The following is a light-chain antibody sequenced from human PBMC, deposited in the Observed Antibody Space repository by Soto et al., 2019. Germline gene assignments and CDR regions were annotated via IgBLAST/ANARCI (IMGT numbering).Light chain of an antibody. Sequence: EIVLTQSPATLSLSPGERATLSCRASQGVSSYLAWYQQKPGQAPRLLIYDASNRATGIPARFSGSGSGTDFTLTISSLETEDFAVYYCQQRGNWPLTFGGGTKVDIK. CDR2: DAS. CDR1: QGVSSY. V-gene: IGKV3-11*01. CDR3: QQRGNWPLT. J-gene: IGKJ4*01.